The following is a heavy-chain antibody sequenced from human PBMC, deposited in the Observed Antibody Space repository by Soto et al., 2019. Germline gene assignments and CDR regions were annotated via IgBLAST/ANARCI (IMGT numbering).Heavy chain of an antibody. J-gene: IGHJ4*02. CDR1: GGSISSGGYY. CDR2: IYYSGST. D-gene: IGHD6-13*01. V-gene: IGHV4-31*03. Sequence: SETLSLTCTVSGGSISSGGYYWSWIRQHPGKGLEWIGYIYYSGSTYYNPSLKSRVTISVDTSKNQFSLKLSSVTAADTAVYYCARDRAAAYPDYWGQGXLVTVYS. CDR3: ARDRAAAYPDY.